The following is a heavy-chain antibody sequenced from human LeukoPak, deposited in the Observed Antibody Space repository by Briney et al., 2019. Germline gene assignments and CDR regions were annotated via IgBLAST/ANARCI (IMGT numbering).Heavy chain of an antibody. V-gene: IGHV3-30*02. D-gene: IGHD3-3*01. Sequence: GGSLRLSCAASGFTFSSYGMHWVRQAPGKGLEWVAFIRYDGSNKYYADSVKGRFTISRDNSKNTLYQQMNSLRAEDTAVYYCAKDKGITIFGVVTSKYNWFDPWGQGTLVTVSS. CDR2: IRYDGSNK. CDR3: AKDKGITIFGVVTSKYNWFDP. J-gene: IGHJ5*02. CDR1: GFTFSSYG.